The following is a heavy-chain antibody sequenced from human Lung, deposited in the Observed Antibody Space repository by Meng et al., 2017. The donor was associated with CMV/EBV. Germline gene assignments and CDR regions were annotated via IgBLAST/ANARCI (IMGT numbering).Heavy chain of an antibody. Sequence: GGSXRLXCAASGFSFSTYTMHWVRQAPGKGLEWVSSISSSRSYIYYADSMKGRFTISRDNAKNSLYLQMNNLRGGDTAVYYCARERLYQPLWGDALDIWGQGTVVTVSS. CDR3: ARERLYQPLWGDALDI. D-gene: IGHD2-2*01. CDR2: ISSSRSYI. CDR1: GFSFSTYT. J-gene: IGHJ3*02. V-gene: IGHV3-21*01.